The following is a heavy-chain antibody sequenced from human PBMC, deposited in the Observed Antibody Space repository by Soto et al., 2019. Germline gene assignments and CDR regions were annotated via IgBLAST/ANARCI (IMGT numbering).Heavy chain of an antibody. CDR2: IIPIFGTA. D-gene: IGHD3-22*01. CDR3: ARDPRPYYYDSSGYYPIDY. CDR1: GGTFSSYA. V-gene: IGHV1-69*05. J-gene: IGHJ4*02. Sequence: SVKVSCKASGGTFSSYAISWVRQAPGQGLEWMGGIIPIFGTANYAQKFQGRVTMTTDTSTSTAYMELRSLRSDDTVVYYCARDPRPYYYDSSGYYPIDYWGQGTLVTVSS.